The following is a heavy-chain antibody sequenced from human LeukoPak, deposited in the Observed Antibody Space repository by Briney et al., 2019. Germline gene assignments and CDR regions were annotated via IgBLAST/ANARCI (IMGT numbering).Heavy chain of an antibody. CDR2: IYYRGST. J-gene: IGHJ1*01. CDR1: GGSISSTNW. D-gene: IGHD6-19*01. Sequence: PSETLSLTCDVSGGSISSTNWWGWVRQPPGKGLEWIGEIYYRGSTNYNPSLKSRVTVSIDKSKNQFSLKVNSVTAADTAVYYCVWSSGWYHGYFQHWGQGTLVTVSS. V-gene: IGHV4-4*02. CDR3: VWSSGWYHGYFQH.